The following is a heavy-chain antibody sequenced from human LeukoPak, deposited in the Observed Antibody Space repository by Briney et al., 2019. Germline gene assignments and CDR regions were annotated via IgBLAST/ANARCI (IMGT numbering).Heavy chain of an antibody. CDR2: INHSGST. CDR1: GVSISSGGYY. D-gene: IGHD1-1*01. J-gene: IGHJ4*02. CDR3: ARGIRYPFDY. V-gene: IGHV4-39*07. Sequence: SETLSLTCTVSGVSISSGGYYWSWIRQPPGKGLEWIGEINHSGSTNYNPSLKSRVTISVDTSKNQFSLKLSSVTAADTAVYYCARGIRYPFDYWGQGTLVTVSS.